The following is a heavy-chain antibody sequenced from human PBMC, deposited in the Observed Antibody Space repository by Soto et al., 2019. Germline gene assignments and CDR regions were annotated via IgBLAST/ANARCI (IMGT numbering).Heavy chain of an antibody. D-gene: IGHD6-6*01. CDR1: GYSFTSYW. J-gene: IGHJ6*02. V-gene: IGHV5-51*01. Sequence: PGESLKISCKGSGYSFTSYWIGWVRQMPGKGLEWMGIIYPGDSDTRYSPSFQGQVTISADKSISTAYLQWSSLKASDTAMYYCARQREAAQFAPNYYYYYGMDVWGQGTTVTVSS. CDR2: IYPGDSDT. CDR3: ARQREAAQFAPNYYYYYGMDV.